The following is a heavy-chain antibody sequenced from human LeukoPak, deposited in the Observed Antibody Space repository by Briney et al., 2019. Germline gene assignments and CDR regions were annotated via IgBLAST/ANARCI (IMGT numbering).Heavy chain of an antibody. Sequence: SETLSLTCTVSGGSISSYYWSWIRQPPGKGLEWIGYIYYSGSTNYNPSLKSRVTISVDTSKNQFSLKLSSVTAADTAVYYCVRWDEDAFDIWGQGTMVTVSS. V-gene: IGHV4-59*08. CDR3: VRWDEDAFDI. D-gene: IGHD1-26*01. CDR1: GGSISSYY. CDR2: IYYSGST. J-gene: IGHJ3*02.